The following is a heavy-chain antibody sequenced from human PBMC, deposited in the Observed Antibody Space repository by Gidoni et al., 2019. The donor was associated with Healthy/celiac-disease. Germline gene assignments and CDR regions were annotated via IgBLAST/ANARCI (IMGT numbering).Heavy chain of an antibody. J-gene: IGHJ6*02. CDR2: ISSSSSYI. Sequence: EMQMVEPGGGLVKPGGSLRLSCAASGFPFSSYGMNWVRQAPGKGLEWVSSISSSSSYIYYADSVTGRFTISRDNAKNSLYLQMISLRAEDTAVYYCAREDILTGYYYCYYGMDVWGQGTTVTVSS. CDR1: GFPFSSYG. CDR3: AREDILTGYYYCYYGMDV. V-gene: IGHV3-21*01. D-gene: IGHD3-9*01.